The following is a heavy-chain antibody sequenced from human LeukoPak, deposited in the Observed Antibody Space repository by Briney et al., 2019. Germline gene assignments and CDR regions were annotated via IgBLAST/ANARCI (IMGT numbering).Heavy chain of an antibody. CDR3: ARHPFATPFDY. CDR2: INHSGST. J-gene: IGHJ4*02. Sequence: PSETLSFTGAVYGGSFSGYYWSWIRQPPGKGLEWIGEINHSGSTNYNPSLKSRVTMSLDTSKNQLSLRLSSVTAADTAVYYCARHPFATPFDYWGRGTLVTVSS. D-gene: IGHD2-15*01. CDR1: GGSFSGYY. V-gene: IGHV4-34*01.